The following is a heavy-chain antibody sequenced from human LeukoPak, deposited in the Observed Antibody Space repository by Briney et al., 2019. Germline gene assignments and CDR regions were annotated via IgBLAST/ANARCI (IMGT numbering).Heavy chain of an antibody. J-gene: IGHJ4*02. CDR2: ISGSGGST. Sequence: GGSLRLSCIASGFTFGDYAMSWVRQAPGKGLEWVSAISGSGGSTYYADSVKGRFTISRDNSKNTLYLQMNSLRAEDTAVYYCAKGRWSPAGFDYWGQGTLVTVSS. D-gene: IGHD2-15*01. CDR1: GFTFGDYA. CDR3: AKGRWSPAGFDY. V-gene: IGHV3-23*01.